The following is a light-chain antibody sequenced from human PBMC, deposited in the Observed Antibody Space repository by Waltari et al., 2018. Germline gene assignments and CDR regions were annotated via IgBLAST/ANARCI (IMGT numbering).Light chain of an antibody. CDR2: RAS. Sequence: DIQMTQSPSTLSASVGDIVTITCRASQSISSWLAWYQQKPGKAPKLLIYRASSLQSGVPSRFSGSESGAEFTLTISSLQPDDFATYYCQQYSSHPRTFGPGTKVEIK. V-gene: IGKV1-5*03. CDR3: QQYSSHPRT. J-gene: IGKJ1*01. CDR1: QSISSW.